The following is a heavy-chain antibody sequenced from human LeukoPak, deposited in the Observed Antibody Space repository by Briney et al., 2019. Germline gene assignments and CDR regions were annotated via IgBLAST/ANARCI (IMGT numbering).Heavy chain of an antibody. J-gene: IGHJ3*02. Sequence: GGSLRLSCAASGFTVSSNYMSWVRQAPGKGLEWVSVIYSGGSTYYADSVKGRFTISRDNSKNTLYLQMNSLRAEDTAVYYCARDVPYLPYDSSGYYYGAAFDIWGQGTMVTVSS. CDR1: GFTVSSNY. CDR2: IYSGGST. CDR3: ARDVPYLPYDSSGYYYGAAFDI. D-gene: IGHD3-22*01. V-gene: IGHV3-66*01.